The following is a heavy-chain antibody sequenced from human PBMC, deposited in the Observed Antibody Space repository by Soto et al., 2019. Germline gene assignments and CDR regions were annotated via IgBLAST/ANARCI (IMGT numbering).Heavy chain of an antibody. CDR1: GFTFSSYD. CDR2: IGTAGDT. Sequence: GGSLRLSCAASGFTFSSYDMHWVRQATGKGLEWVSAIGTAGDTYYPGSVKGRFTISRENAKNSLYLQMNSLRAEDTAVYYCARGLSGFGGSHTVPYYYYGMDVWGQGTTVTVSS. J-gene: IGHJ6*02. CDR3: ARGLSGFGGSHTVPYYYYGMDV. D-gene: IGHD1-26*01. V-gene: IGHV3-13*01.